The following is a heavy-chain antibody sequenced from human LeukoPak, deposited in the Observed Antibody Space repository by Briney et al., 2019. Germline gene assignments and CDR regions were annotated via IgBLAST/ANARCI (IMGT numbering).Heavy chain of an antibody. D-gene: IGHD4-17*01. CDR2: IYSGGST. Sequence: GGSLRLSCAASGFTVSSNYMSWVRQAPGKGLEWVSVIYSGGSTYYADSVKGRFTISRDNSKNTLYLQMNSLRAEDTAVYYCARDMDYGDYEKVDLFYWGQGTLVTVSS. CDR3: ARDMDYGDYEKVDLFY. CDR1: GFTVSSNY. J-gene: IGHJ4*02. V-gene: IGHV3-66*01.